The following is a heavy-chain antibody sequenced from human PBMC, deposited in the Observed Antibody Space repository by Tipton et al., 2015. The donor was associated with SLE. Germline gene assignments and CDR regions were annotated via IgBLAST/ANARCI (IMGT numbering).Heavy chain of an antibody. CDR3: ARGRGYSGSHFDY. V-gene: IGHV4-30-4*01. Sequence: TLSLTCAVYGGSFSGYYWSWIRQPPGKGLEWIGYIYYSGSTYYNPSLKSRVTISVDTSKNQFSLKLSSVTAADTAVYYCARGRGYSGSHFDYWGQGTLVTVSS. D-gene: IGHD5-12*01. CDR2: IYYSGST. CDR1: GGSFSGYY. J-gene: IGHJ4*02.